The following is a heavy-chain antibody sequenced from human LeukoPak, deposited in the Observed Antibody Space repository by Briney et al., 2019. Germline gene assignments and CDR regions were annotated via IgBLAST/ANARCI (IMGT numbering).Heavy chain of an antibody. V-gene: IGHV3-21*01. CDR3: ARGRAGIGLHFDY. Sequence: GGSLRLSCAASGFIFSSYSMNWVRQAPGKGLEWVSSISSSSSYIYYADSVKGRFTISRDNAKNSLYLQMNSLRAEDTAVYYCARGRAGIGLHFDYWGRGTLVTVSS. J-gene: IGHJ4*02. CDR1: GFIFSSYS. D-gene: IGHD5/OR15-5a*01. CDR2: ISSSSSYI.